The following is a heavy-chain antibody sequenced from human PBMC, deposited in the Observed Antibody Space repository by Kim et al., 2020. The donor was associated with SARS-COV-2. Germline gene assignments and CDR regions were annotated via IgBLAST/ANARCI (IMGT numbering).Heavy chain of an antibody. CDR2: IYYSGST. CDR1: GGSISSYY. D-gene: IGHD6-19*01. J-gene: IGHJ5*02. Sequence: SETLSLTCTVSGGSISSYYWSWIRQPPGKGLEWIGYIYYSGSTNYNPSLKSRVTISVDTSKNQFSLKLSSVTAADAAVYYCARRAQAGGGAVAGTAGFDPWGQGTLVTVSS. CDR3: ARRAQAGGGAVAGTAGFDP. V-gene: IGHV4-59*01.